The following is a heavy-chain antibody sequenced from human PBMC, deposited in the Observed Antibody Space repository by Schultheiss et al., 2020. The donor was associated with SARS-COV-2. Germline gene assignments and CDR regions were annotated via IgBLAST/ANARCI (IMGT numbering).Heavy chain of an antibody. CDR3: ARYDFWSGGFDP. D-gene: IGHD3-3*01. CDR1: GFTFSSYA. J-gene: IGHJ5*02. CDR2: ISINSSTI. V-gene: IGHV3-48*01. Sequence: GGSLRLSCSASGFTFSSYAMSWVRQAPGKGLEWVSYISINSSTIYYADSVKGRFTISRDNAKNSLYLQMNSLRAEDTAVYYCARYDFWSGGFDPWGQGTLVTVSS.